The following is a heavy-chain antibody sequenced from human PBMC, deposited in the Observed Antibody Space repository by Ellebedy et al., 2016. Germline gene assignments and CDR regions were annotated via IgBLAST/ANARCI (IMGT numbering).Heavy chain of an antibody. Sequence: GGSLRLXXAASGFTFSSYAMSWVRQAPGKGLEWVGRIKSKTDGGTTDYAAPVKGRFTISRDDSKNTLYLQMNSLKTEDTAVYYCTTADDARTYYYGSGSYFGYWGQGTLVTVSS. D-gene: IGHD3-10*01. CDR3: TTADDARTYYYGSGSYFGY. V-gene: IGHV3-15*01. CDR1: GFTFSSYA. CDR2: IKSKTDGGTT. J-gene: IGHJ4*02.